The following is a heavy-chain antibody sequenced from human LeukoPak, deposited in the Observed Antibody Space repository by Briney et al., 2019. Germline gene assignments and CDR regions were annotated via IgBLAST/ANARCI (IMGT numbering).Heavy chain of an antibody. Sequence: LETLSPTRTVSRLTLTPEPWKWLRQPPGKGLEWIGYIYYSVSTAYIPSLKSRVTISVDTSKNQFSLKLSSVTAADRAVYYCAREGVTKYYFDYWGEGTLVTVSS. J-gene: IGHJ4*02. CDR3: AREGVTKYYFDY. V-gene: IGHV4-59*01. D-gene: IGHD4-11*01. CDR2: IYYSVST. CDR1: RLTLTPEP.